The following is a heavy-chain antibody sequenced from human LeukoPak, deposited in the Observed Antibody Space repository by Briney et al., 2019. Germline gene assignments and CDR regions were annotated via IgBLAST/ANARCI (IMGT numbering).Heavy chain of an antibody. Sequence: GGSLRLSCAASGFTFSSYWMSWVRQAPGKGLEWVAFVRNDGFDTYHSNSVKGRFSISRDDSRNTVYLQMNSLTAEDTALYYCARDRGKDYFGDWGQGTQVTVSS. CDR1: GFTFSSYW. V-gene: IGHV3-30*02. D-gene: IGHD4-23*01. CDR2: VRNDGFDT. J-gene: IGHJ4*02. CDR3: ARDRGKDYFGD.